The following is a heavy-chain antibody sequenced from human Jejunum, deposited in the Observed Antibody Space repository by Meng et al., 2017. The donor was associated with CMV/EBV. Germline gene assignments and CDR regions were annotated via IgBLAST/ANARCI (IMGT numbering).Heavy chain of an antibody. CDR2: ISYTSSYI. Sequence: VQLVESGGGVVEPGGSLRVSCAATGFSLSDHNMIWVRQAPGKGLEWVSSISYTSSYIYYADSVKGRFTMSRDNAKNSVFLQMDSLRAEDTAVYYCVRAPPDYAGNFDYWGQGTLVTVSS. CDR1: GFSLSDHN. D-gene: IGHD4-23*01. CDR3: VRAPPDYAGNFDY. J-gene: IGHJ4*02. V-gene: IGHV3-21*06.